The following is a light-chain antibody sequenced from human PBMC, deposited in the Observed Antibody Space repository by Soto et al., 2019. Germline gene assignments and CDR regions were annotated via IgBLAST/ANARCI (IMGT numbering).Light chain of an antibody. CDR2: FDS. J-gene: IGLJ3*02. V-gene: IGLV3-21*04. Sequence: SYELTQPPSVSVAPGKTASITCGGNNIGSKSVQWYQQRPGQAPVLVIYFDSDRPSGIPERFSGSNSGNTATLTISGVEAGDEADYYCQVWDYSSDHEVFGGGTKLTVL. CDR1: NIGSKS. CDR3: QVWDYSSDHEV.